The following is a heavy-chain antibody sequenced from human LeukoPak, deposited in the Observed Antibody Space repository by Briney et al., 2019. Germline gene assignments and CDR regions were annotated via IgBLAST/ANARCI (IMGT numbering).Heavy chain of an antibody. CDR1: GFTFSSYG. V-gene: IGHV3-30*02. CDR3: AREQWELLYYYYYYMDV. J-gene: IGHJ6*03. Sequence: GGSLRLSCAASGFTFSSYGMHWVRQAPGKGLEWVAFIRHDGSNKYYADSVKGRFTISRDNSKNTLYLQMNSLRAEDTAVYYCAREQWELLYYYYYYMDVWGKGTTVTVSS. D-gene: IGHD1-26*01. CDR2: IRHDGSNK.